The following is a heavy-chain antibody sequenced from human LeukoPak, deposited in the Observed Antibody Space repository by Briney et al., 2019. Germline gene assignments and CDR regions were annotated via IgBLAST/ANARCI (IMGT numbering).Heavy chain of an antibody. CDR2: LSFDGTTK. V-gene: IGHV3-30*18. D-gene: IGHD4-17*01. CDR1: GFTFSSFG. CDR3: AKDRNGDYVLDY. Sequence: GGSLRLSCAASGFTFSSFGMHWVRQAPGKGLEWVAVLSFDGTTKYYTDSVKGRFTISRDNSKNTLYLQMNSLRAGDTAVYYCAKDRNGDYVLDYWGQGTLATVSS. J-gene: IGHJ4*02.